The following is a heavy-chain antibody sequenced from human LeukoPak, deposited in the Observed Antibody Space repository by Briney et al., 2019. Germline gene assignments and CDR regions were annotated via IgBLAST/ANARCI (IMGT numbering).Heavy chain of an antibody. CDR2: INPSGGFT. Sequence: ASVKVSCKASGYTFTSYYMHWVRQAPGQGLKGMGIINPSGGFTSYAQNFQGRITMTRDTSTSTIYMELNSLRFEDTAVYYCTREGYSRGWYSYWGQGTLVTVSS. V-gene: IGHV1-46*01. CDR3: TREGYSRGWYSY. J-gene: IGHJ4*02. CDR1: GYTFTSYY. D-gene: IGHD6-19*01.